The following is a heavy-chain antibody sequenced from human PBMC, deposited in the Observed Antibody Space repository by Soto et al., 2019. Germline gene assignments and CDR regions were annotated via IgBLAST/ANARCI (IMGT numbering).Heavy chain of an antibody. D-gene: IGHD4-17*01. CDR2: IYYSGST. J-gene: IGHJ5*02. CDR1: GGSISSYY. CDR3: ARRIPGVTTGNWFDP. V-gene: IGHV4-59*08. Sequence: SETLSLTCTVSGGSISSYYWSWIRQPPGKGLEWIGYIYYSGSTNYNPSLKSRVTISVDTSKNQFSLKLSSVTAADTAVYYCARRIPGVTTGNWFDPWGQGTLVTVSS.